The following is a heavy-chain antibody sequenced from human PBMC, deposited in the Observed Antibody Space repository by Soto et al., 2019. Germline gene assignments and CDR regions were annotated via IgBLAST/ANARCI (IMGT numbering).Heavy chain of an antibody. CDR3: AREERYCSSTSCYYGMEV. Sequence: ASVKVSCKASGYTFTGYYMHWVRQAPGQGLEWMGWINPNSGGTNYAQKFQGWVTMTRDTSISTAYMELSRLRSDDTAVYYCAREERYCSSTSCYYGMEVSGQGTTVTVSS. J-gene: IGHJ6*02. V-gene: IGHV1-2*04. CDR1: GYTFTGYY. D-gene: IGHD2-2*01. CDR2: INPNSGGT.